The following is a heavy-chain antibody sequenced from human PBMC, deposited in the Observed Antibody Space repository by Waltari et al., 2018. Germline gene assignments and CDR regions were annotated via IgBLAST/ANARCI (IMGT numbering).Heavy chain of an antibody. J-gene: IGHJ4*02. CDR1: GFTFSSYW. Sequence: EVQLVESGGGLVQPGGSLRLSCAASGFTFSSYWLHWVRKDPGKGLVWVSRINSDGSTTNYADSVKGRFTISRDNARNTVYLQMNSLRAEDTAVYYCARGGSGYRYGYDYWGQGTLVTVSS. D-gene: IGHD5-18*01. CDR3: ARGGSGYRYGYDY. V-gene: IGHV3-74*01. CDR2: INSDGSTT.